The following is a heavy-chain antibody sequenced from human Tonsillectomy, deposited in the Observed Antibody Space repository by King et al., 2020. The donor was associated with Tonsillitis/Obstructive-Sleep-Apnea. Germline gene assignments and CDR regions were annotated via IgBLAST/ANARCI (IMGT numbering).Heavy chain of an antibody. Sequence: VQLQQWGAGLLKPSEPLSLTCAVYCGSFSGYYWSCIRQPPGKGLEWIGEINHSGNTNDNTSLKSRVTISLDTSKNQFSLKLSSVTAADTAVYYCARELVVPAARGDGFDIWGQGTMVTVSS. CDR3: ARELVVPAARGDGFDI. V-gene: IGHV4-34*01. CDR1: CGSFSGYY. CDR2: INHSGNT. J-gene: IGHJ3*02. D-gene: IGHD2-2*01.